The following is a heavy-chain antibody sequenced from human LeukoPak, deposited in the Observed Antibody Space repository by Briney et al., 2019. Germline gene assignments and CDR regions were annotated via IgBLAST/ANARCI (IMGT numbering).Heavy chain of an antibody. CDR3: ARLREVGNSGYDAFDI. CDR1: GYSFTSYW. V-gene: IGHV5-51*01. Sequence: GESLKISCKGSGYSFTSYWIGWVRPMPGKGLEWMGIIYPGDFDTRYSPSFQGQVTISADKSISTAYLQWSSLKASDTAMYYCARLREVGNSGYDAFDIWGQGTMVTVSS. CDR2: IYPGDFDT. J-gene: IGHJ3*02. D-gene: IGHD4-23*01.